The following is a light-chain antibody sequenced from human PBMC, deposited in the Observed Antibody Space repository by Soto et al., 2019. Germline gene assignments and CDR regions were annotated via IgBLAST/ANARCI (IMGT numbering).Light chain of an antibody. V-gene: IGLV1-40*01. CDR2: ADS. CDR3: QSYDDIMRAWV. Sequence: QSALTQPASVSGAPGQWVTISCTGSNSNIGAGYVVHWYQQLPGTAPKLIMYADSNRPSGVPDRISGSSSATSASLAITGLQAEDEADYYCQSYDDIMRAWVFGGGTKLTVL. J-gene: IGLJ3*02. CDR1: NSNIGAGYV.